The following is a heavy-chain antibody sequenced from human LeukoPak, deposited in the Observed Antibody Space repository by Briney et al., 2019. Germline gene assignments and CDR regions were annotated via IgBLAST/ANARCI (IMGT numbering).Heavy chain of an antibody. CDR1: GFTFSSYV. V-gene: IGHV3-23*01. D-gene: IGHD6-19*01. CDR3: AKDQQWLEYFDY. J-gene: IGHJ4*02. CDR2: ICGSGGST. Sequence: GGSLRLSCAASGFTFSSYVMSWVRQAPGKGLEWVSSICGSGGSTYFTDSVKGRFAISRDHSKNTLYLQMNSLRDEDTAVYYCAKDQQWLEYFDYWGQGILVTVSS.